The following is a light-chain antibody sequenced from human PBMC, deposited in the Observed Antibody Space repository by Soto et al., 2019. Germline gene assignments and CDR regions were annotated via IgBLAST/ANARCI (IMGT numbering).Light chain of an antibody. CDR3: LFSYGGPRV. V-gene: IGLV7-46*01. J-gene: IGLJ2*01. CDR1: TGAVTSGHF. CDR2: ETS. Sequence: QAVVTQEPSLTVSPGGTVTLTCGSSTGAVTSGHFPYWFQQKPGQAPRTLIYETSNRPSWTPARFSGSLLGGKAALTLSGAQPEDEADYYCLFSYGGPRVFGGGTQLTVL.